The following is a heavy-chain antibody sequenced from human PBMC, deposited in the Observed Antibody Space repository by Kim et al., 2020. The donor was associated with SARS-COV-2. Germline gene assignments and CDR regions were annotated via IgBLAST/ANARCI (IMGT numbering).Heavy chain of an antibody. J-gene: IGHJ4*02. CDR3: AKVIASGTYHFDY. CDR1: GFTFSSYA. D-gene: IGHD1-26*01. V-gene: IGHV3-23*01. CDR2: ISGSDYTT. Sequence: GGSLRLSCAASGFTFSSYAMSWVRQAPGKGLECVSTISGSDYTTYYADSVKGRFTISRDNSKNTLFLQMNSLRADDTAVYYCAKVIASGTYHFDYWGQGTLVTVSS.